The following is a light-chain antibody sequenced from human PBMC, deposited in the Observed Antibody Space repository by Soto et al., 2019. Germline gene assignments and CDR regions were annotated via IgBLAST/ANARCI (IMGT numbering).Light chain of an antibody. V-gene: IGLV2-14*01. Sequence: SALTQPASVSGSPGQSITISCTGTSSDVGGYNYVSWYQQYPGKAPKLMIYEVSNRPSGVSNRFSGSKSGNTASLTISGLQAEDEADYYCSSFTSTHTGVFGGGTKLTVL. CDR3: SSFTSTHTGV. CDR2: EVS. J-gene: IGLJ3*02. CDR1: SSDVGGYNY.